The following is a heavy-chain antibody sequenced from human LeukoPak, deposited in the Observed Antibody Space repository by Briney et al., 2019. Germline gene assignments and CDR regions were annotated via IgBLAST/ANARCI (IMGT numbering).Heavy chain of an antibody. D-gene: IGHD1-26*01. Sequence: ASVKVSCKASGGTFSSYAISWVRQAPGQGLEWMGRIIPTLGIANYAQEFQGRVTITADKSTSTAYMELSSLRSEDTAVYYCNTGATVETFDIWGQGTMVTVSS. CDR3: NTGATVETFDI. V-gene: IGHV1-69*04. J-gene: IGHJ3*02. CDR2: IIPTLGIA. CDR1: GGTFSSYA.